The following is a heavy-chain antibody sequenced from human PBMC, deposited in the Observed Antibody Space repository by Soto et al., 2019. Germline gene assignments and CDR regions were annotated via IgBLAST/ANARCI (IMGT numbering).Heavy chain of an antibody. J-gene: IGHJ3*02. D-gene: IGHD4-17*01. CDR1: GGSVSSGSYY. Sequence: HVQLQESGPGLVKPSETLSLTCTVSGGSVSSGSYYWSWIRQPPVKGLEWIGYIYYGGSTNYNPYLKSRVTISVDTSKNQFSLKLSSVTAADTAVYYCARDPPIYGPPDDAFDIWGQGTMVTVSS. CDR2: IYYGGST. CDR3: ARDPPIYGPPDDAFDI. V-gene: IGHV4-61*01.